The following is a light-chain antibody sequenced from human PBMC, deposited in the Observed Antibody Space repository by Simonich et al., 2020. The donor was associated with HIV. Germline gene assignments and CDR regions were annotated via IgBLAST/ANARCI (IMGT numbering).Light chain of an antibody. V-gene: IGLV2-8*01. J-gene: IGLJ3*02. Sequence: QSALTQPPSASGSPGQSVTISCTGTSSDVGAYNYVSWYQQHPGKAPQLMIYEVTRRPSGVPDRFSGSKSGNTATLTVSGLRAEDEADYYCSSYAGSNNWVFGGGTKLTVL. CDR3: SSYAGSNNWV. CDR1: SSDVGAYNY. CDR2: EVT.